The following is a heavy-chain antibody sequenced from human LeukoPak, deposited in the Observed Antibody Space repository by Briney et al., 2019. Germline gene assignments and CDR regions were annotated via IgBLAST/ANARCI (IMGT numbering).Heavy chain of an antibody. CDR2: IYYTGST. CDR3: AREIVVVPAALYYFDY. D-gene: IGHD2-2*01. J-gene: IGHJ4*02. V-gene: IGHV4-59*12. CDR1: GGSISSYY. Sequence: SETLSLNCTVSGGSISSYYWSWLRQPQGKGLEWIGYIYYTGSTNYNPSLKSRVTISVDTSKKQFSLKLSSVTAADMAVYYCAREIVVVPAALYYFDYWGQGTLVTVSS.